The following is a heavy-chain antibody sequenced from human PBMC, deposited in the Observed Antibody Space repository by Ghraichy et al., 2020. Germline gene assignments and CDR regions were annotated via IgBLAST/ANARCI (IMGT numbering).Heavy chain of an antibody. V-gene: IGHV3-48*02. J-gene: IGHJ6*02. CDR2: ISSNSSTI. CDR1: GFTFSSYS. Sequence: GGSLRLSCAASGFTFSSYSMNWVRQAPGKGLEWVSYISSNSSTIYYADSVKGRFTISRDNAKNSLYQQMNILRDEDTAVYYCARAGYCSSTSCHYYYYGMDVWGQGTTVTVSS. CDR3: ARAGYCSSTSCHYYYYGMDV. D-gene: IGHD2-2*01.